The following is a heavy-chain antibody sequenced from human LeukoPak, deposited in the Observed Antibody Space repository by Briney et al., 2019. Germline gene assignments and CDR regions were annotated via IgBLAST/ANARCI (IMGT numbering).Heavy chain of an antibody. CDR2: ISAYNGNT. CDR1: GYTFTSYG. V-gene: IGHV1-18*01. CDR3: ARVRYYDSSGCTVFDY. J-gene: IGHJ4*02. D-gene: IGHD3-22*01. Sequence: ASVKVSCKASGYTFTSYGISWVRQAPGQGLEWMGWISAYNGNTNYAQKLQGRVTMTTDTSTSTAYMELRSLRSDDTAVYYCARVRYYDSSGCTVFDYWGQGTLVTVSS.